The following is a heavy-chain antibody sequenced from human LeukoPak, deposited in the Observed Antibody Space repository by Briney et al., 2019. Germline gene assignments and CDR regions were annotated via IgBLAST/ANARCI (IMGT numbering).Heavy chain of an antibody. V-gene: IGHV4-61*02. J-gene: IGHJ4*02. CDR1: GGSISSGSYY. CDR2: IYTSGST. CDR3: ARMLGY. Sequence: TSQTLSLTCTVSGGSISSGSYYWSWIRQPAGKGLEWIGRIYTSGSTNYNPSLKSRVTISVDKSKNQFSLKLSSVTAADTAVYYCARMLGYWGQGTLVTVSS. D-gene: IGHD7-27*01.